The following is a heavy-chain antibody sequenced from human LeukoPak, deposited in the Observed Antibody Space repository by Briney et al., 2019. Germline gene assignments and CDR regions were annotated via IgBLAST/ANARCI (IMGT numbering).Heavy chain of an antibody. Sequence: GRSLRLSCVASGFTFSNYAMHWVRQAPGKGLEWVAVISYDGSNKYSADSVKGRFTISRDNSKSTLYLQMNSLRTEDTAVYYCARDMGSGSYYSYGMDVWGQGTTVTVSS. CDR2: ISYDGSNK. V-gene: IGHV3-30-3*01. J-gene: IGHJ6*02. CDR1: GFTFSNYA. CDR3: ARDMGSGSYYSYGMDV. D-gene: IGHD3-10*01.